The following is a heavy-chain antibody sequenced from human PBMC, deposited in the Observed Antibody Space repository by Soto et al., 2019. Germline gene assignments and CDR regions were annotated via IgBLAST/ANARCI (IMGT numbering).Heavy chain of an antibody. CDR3: ARDLGYCSGGSCFPENWFDP. D-gene: IGHD2-15*01. CDR1: GYTFTSYY. J-gene: IGHJ5*02. CDR2: INPSGGST. Sequence: ASVKVSCKASGYTFTSYYMHWVRQAPGQGLEWMGIINPSGGSTSYAQKFQGRVTMTRDTSISTAYMELSRLRSDDTAVYYCARDLGYCSGGSCFPENWFDPWGQGTLVTVSS. V-gene: IGHV1-46*01.